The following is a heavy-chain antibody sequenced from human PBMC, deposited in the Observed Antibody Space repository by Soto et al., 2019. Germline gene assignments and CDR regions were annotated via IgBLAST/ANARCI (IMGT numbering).Heavy chain of an antibody. CDR1: GYTFTSYG. V-gene: IGHV1-18*01. D-gene: IGHD6-19*01. J-gene: IGHJ4*02. CDR2: ISAYNGNT. Sequence: GASGNVSCKASGYTFTSYGISWVRQAPGQGLEWMGWISAYNGNTNYAQKLQGRVTMTTDTSTSTAYMELRSLRSDDTAVYYCARDHRVSGWYSTHTVDLDYWGQGTLVTVSS. CDR3: ARDHRVSGWYSTHTVDLDY.